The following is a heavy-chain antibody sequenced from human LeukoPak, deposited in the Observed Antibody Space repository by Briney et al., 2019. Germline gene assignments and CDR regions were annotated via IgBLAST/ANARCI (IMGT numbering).Heavy chain of an antibody. J-gene: IGHJ5*02. CDR2: ISYDGSNK. CDR3: ARGVAAAGKNWFDP. Sequence: GRSLRLSCAASGFTFSSYAMHWVRQAPGKGLEWVAVISYDGSNKYYADSVKGRFTISRDNSKNTLYLQMNSLRAEDAAVYYCARGVAAAGKNWFDPWGQGTLVTVSS. CDR1: GFTFSSYA. D-gene: IGHD6-13*01. V-gene: IGHV3-30-3*01.